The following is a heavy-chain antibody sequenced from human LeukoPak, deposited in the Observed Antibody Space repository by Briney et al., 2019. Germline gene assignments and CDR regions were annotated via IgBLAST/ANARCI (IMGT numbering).Heavy chain of an antibody. CDR2: IYSGGST. D-gene: IGHD6-6*01. CDR1: GFTVSSNY. V-gene: IGHV3-66*02. CDR3: ARGHYSCSSYYFDY. J-gene: IGHJ4*02. Sequence: GGSLRLSCAASGFTVSSNYMSWVRQAPGKGLEWVSVIYSGGSTYYADSVKGRFTISRDNSKNTLYLQMNSLRAEDTAVYYCARGHYSCSSYYFDYWGQGTLVTVSS.